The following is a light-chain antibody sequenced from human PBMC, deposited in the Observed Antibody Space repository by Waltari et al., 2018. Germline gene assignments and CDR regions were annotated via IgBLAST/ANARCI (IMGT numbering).Light chain of an antibody. CDR2: AAS. J-gene: IGKJ3*01. Sequence: DTQMTQSPSSLSASVGDRVTIICRASHSISSYLNWYQHKPGKAPKLLIYAASSLQSGVPSRFSGSGSGTDFTLTISSLQPEDFATYYCQQSYSYFTFGPGTKVDIK. CDR3: QQSYSYFT. V-gene: IGKV1-39*01. CDR1: HSISSY.